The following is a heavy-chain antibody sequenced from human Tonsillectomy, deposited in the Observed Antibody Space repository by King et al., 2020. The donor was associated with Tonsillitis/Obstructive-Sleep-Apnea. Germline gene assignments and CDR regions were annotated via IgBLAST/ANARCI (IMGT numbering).Heavy chain of an antibody. V-gene: IGHV3-21*01. CDR2: INTENYI. CDR1: GFAFSSYS. D-gene: IGHD6-19*01. CDR3: ARDSSGWSRDY. J-gene: IGHJ4*02. Sequence: VQLVESGGGLVKPGGSLRLSCAASGFAFSSYSMSWVRQAPGKGLEWVSTINTENYIYHAGSVKGRLTISRDNAKNSLYLQMDSLGAEDTAVYYCARDSSGWSRDYWGQGTLVTVSS.